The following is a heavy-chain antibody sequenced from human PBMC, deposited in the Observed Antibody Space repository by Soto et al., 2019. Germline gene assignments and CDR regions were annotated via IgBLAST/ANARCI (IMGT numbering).Heavy chain of an antibody. CDR1: GFTFSSYG. Sequence: GGSLRLSCAASGFTFSSYGMHWVRQAPGKGLEWVAVISYDGSNKYYADSVKGRFTISRDNSKNTLYLQMNSLRAEDTAVYYCAKDPNSYVLYYYYGMDVWGQGTTVTVSS. V-gene: IGHV3-30*18. CDR2: ISYDGSNK. D-gene: IGHD5-18*01. J-gene: IGHJ6*02. CDR3: AKDPNSYVLYYYYGMDV.